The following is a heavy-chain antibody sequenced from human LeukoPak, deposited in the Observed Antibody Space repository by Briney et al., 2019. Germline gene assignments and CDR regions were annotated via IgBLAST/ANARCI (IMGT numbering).Heavy chain of an antibody. CDR3: ATVPGQPS. Sequence: GRSLRLSCAASGFTFSSYGMHWVRQAPGKGLEWVAVISYDGSNKYYADSVKGRFTISRDNSKNTLYLQMNSLRAEDTAVYYCATVPGQPSWGQGTLVTVSS. CDR1: GFTFSSYG. J-gene: IGHJ5*02. V-gene: IGHV3-30*03. CDR2: ISYDGSNK.